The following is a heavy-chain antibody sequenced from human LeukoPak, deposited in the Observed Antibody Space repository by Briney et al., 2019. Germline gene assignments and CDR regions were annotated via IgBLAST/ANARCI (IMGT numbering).Heavy chain of an antibody. CDR3: ARGRMKGVTTGLDDY. J-gene: IGHJ4*02. Sequence: ASVKVSCKASGYTFTSYGISWVRQAPGQGLEWMGWISAYNGNTNYAKKFQGRVTITADESTSTAYMELSSLRSEDTAVYYCARGRMKGVTTGLDDYWGQGTLVTVSS. D-gene: IGHD4-11*01. CDR1: GYTFTSYG. CDR2: ISAYNGNT. V-gene: IGHV1-18*01.